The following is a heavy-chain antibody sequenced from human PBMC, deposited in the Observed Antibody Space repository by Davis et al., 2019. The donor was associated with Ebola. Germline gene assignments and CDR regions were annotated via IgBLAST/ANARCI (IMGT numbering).Heavy chain of an antibody. D-gene: IGHD2-15*01. CDR2: IKQDGSGK. CDR3: ARDSYSLYYYGMDV. V-gene: IGHV3-7*03. J-gene: IGHJ6*02. CDR1: GFTFSSYW. Sequence: GESLKISCAASGFTFSSYWMSWVRQAPGKGLEWVANIKQDGSGKYYVASVKGRFTISRDNAKNSLYLQMNSLRAEDTAVYYCARDSYSLYYYGMDVWGQGTTVTVSS.